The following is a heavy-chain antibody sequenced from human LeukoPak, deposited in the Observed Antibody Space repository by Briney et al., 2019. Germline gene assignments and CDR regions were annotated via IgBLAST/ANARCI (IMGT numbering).Heavy chain of an antibody. J-gene: IGHJ5*02. Sequence: SETLSLTCTVSGGSISGSYWSWIRQPPGKGLEWIGYIYYSGSTNYNPSLKSRVTISVDTSKNQFSLKLSSVTAADTAVYYCARQSIAAAGNWFDPWGQGTLVTVSS. V-gene: IGHV4-59*08. D-gene: IGHD6-13*01. CDR3: ARQSIAAAGNWFDP. CDR1: GGSISGSY. CDR2: IYYSGST.